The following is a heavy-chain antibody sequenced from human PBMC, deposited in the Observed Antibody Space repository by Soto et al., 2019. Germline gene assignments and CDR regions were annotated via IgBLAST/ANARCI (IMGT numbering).Heavy chain of an antibody. D-gene: IGHD6-19*01. Sequence: QVQLVQSGAEVKKPGASVKVSCKASGYTFTNYAMHWVRQAPGQRLEWMGWINAGNGNTKYSQKFQDRVTITRDTSASTAYMELSSLTAEDTAVYYCARDSHGCDYWGQGTLVTVSS. V-gene: IGHV1-3*01. CDR2: INAGNGNT. CDR1: GYTFTNYA. CDR3: ARDSHGCDY. J-gene: IGHJ4*02.